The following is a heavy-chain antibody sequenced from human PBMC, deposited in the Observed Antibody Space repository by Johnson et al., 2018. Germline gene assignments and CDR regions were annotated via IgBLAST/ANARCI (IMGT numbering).Heavy chain of an antibody. V-gene: IGHV3-49*03. CDR2: IRNKAYGETT. J-gene: IGHJ6*03. CDR3: SRGSGYRTSCGNNHCYRDV. CDR1: GFTFGEYT. Sequence: VQLVESGGGLVQPGRSLRLSCTTSGFTFGEYTMSWFRQAPGKGLEWVGFIRNKAYGETTEYAASAKGRFAIPREDAKSIAYRQMNSLKTEETGVYYCSRGSGYRTSCGNNHCYRDVWGKGTTVTVSS. D-gene: IGHD6-13*01.